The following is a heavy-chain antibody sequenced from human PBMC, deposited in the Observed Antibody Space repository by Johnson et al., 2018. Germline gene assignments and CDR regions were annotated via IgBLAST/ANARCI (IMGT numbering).Heavy chain of an antibody. D-gene: IGHD3-10*01. CDR1: GFTFSSYS. CDR2: ITISGDNI. J-gene: IGHJ1*01. V-gene: IGHV3-21*01. CDR3: VRDIGRGGYSTLPFQH. Sequence: EVQLLETGGGLVKPGGSLRLSCAASGFTFSSYSMNWVRQAPGKGLQWVSAITISGDNIYYADSVKGRFTISRDNSKNSLYLQMNSLKVEDTAVFYCVRDIGRGGYSTLPFQHWGQGTLVTVSA.